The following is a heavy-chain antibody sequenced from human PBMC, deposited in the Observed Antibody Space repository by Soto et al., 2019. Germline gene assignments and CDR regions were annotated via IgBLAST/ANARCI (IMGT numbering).Heavy chain of an antibody. CDR3: ARVRAGCSATSCHLDD. CDR1: GDSVNTDNW. V-gene: IGHV4-4*02. Sequence: QVQLQESGPGLVKPSGTLSLTCTVSGDSVNTDNWWNWVRQTPDMGLEWIGECHPRLSSYYRPSLKSRVSFYIDTSKNQFSLTLNSVTAADTTIYFCARVRAGCSATSCHLDDWGRGTMVTVSS. D-gene: IGHD6-19*01. CDR2: CHPRLSS. J-gene: IGHJ4*02.